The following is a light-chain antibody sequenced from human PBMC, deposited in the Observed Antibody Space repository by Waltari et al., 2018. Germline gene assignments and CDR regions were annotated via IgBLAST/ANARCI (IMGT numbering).Light chain of an antibody. J-gene: IGKJ1*01. CDR1: QSISNS. CDR2: RAS. CDR3: QQYNISPLT. V-gene: IGKV1-5*03. Sequence: DIQMTQSPSTLSASVGDRVTITCRASQSISNSLAWYQQKPGEAPKLLIYRASSLQSGVPSSFRGSGDGKEFTLTISSLQPDDFATYYCQQYNISPLTFGQGTKVEIK.